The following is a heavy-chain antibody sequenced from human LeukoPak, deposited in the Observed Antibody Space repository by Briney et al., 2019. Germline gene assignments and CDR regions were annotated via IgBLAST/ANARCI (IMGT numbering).Heavy chain of an antibody. CDR2: PNSDGSST. CDR3: ARALWSASDY. V-gene: IGHV3-74*01. CDR1: GFTFSTSW. D-gene: IGHD3-3*01. Sequence: GGSVRLSCAASGFTFSTSWMHWARQTPGKGLVWVSRPNSDGSSTTYADSVKGRFTISRDNAKNTLYLQMNSLRAEDTAVYYCARALWSASDYRGEGNLVTVSS. J-gene: IGHJ4*02.